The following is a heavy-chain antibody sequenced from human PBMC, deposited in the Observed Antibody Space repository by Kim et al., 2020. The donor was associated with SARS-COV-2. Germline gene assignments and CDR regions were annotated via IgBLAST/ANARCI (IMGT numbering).Heavy chain of an antibody. J-gene: IGHJ6*03. CDR2: INWNGVTT. V-gene: IGHV3-20*04. CDR3: ARVSWGVGFTSFYFVDV. Sequence: GGSLRLSCVASGFTFDDYAMSWVRQTPGKGLEWVSGINWNGVTTAYADSVKGRFTISRDNAKKSLYLQLKSLRREDTALYYCARVSWGVGFTSFYFVDV. CDR1: GFTFDDYA. D-gene: IGHD3-10*01.